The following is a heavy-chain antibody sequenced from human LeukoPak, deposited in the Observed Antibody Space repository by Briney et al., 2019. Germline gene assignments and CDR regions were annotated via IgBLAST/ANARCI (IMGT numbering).Heavy chain of an antibody. D-gene: IGHD3-22*01. Sequence: KPSETLSLTCAVSGGSISSGGYSWSWIRQPPGKGLEWIGYIYHSGSTYYNPSLKSRVTISVDRSKNQFSLKLSSVTAADTAVYYCARGDDSSAPDYWGQGTLVTVS. V-gene: IGHV4-30-2*01. CDR3: ARGDDSSAPDY. J-gene: IGHJ4*02. CDR1: GGSISSGGYS. CDR2: IYHSGST.